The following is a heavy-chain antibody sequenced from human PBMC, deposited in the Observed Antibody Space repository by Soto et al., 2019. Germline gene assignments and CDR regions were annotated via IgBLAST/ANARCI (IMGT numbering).Heavy chain of an antibody. D-gene: IGHD5-12*01. CDR2: IIPIFGTA. CDR3: ARSKGEGDGYARFDD. CDR1: GGTFSSYA. J-gene: IGHJ4*02. V-gene: IGHV1-69*13. Sequence: SVKVSFKASGGTFSSYAISWVRQAPGQGLEWMGGIIPIFGTANYAQKFQGRVTITADESTSTAYMELSSLRSEDTAVYYCARSKGEGDGYARFDDWGQRTLVTFSS.